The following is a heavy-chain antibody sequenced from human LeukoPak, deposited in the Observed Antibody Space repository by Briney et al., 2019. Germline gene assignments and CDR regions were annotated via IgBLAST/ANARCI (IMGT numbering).Heavy chain of an antibody. CDR1: GFTFSEHW. V-gene: IGHV3-7*05. CDR3: ARGHVSGSDGYFDY. J-gene: IGHJ4*02. CDR2: IKSDGSEK. D-gene: IGHD3-10*01. Sequence: GGSLRLACAASGFTFSEHWMSWVRQAPGKGLEYVADIKSDGSEKHYVDSVKGRFTISRDNAKNSLFLQMNSLRAEDTALYYCARGHVSGSDGYFDYWGQGTLVTVSS.